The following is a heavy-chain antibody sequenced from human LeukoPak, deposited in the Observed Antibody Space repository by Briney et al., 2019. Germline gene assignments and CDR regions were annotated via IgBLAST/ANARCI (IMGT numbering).Heavy chain of an antibody. V-gene: IGHV3-20*04. CDR2: INWNGGRT. CDR1: GFTFDDYG. D-gene: IGHD6-13*01. CDR3: ARISSWLPLDY. J-gene: IGHJ4*02. Sequence: GGSLRLSCAASGFTFDDYGMSWVRQAPGKGLEWVSGINWNGGRTGYADSVKGRFTISRDNAKNSLYLQMNRLRAEDTALYYCARISSWLPLDYWGQGTLVTVSS.